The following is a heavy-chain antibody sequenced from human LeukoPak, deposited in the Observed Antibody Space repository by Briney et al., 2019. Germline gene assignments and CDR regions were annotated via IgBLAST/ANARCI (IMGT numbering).Heavy chain of an antibody. J-gene: IGHJ4*02. Sequence: PGGSLRLFCAASGITFSSYAMSWVRQAPGKGLEWVSVISGSGGTTYYADSVKGRSTISRDNSKNTLYLQMSSLRAEDTAVYYCAKKAGSRTDQYPLDYWGQGTLVTVSS. D-gene: IGHD2-15*01. V-gene: IGHV3-23*01. CDR1: GITFSSYA. CDR3: AKKAGSRTDQYPLDY. CDR2: ISGSGGTT.